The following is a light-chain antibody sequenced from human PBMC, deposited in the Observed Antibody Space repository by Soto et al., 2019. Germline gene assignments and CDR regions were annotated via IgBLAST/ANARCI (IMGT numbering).Light chain of an antibody. CDR3: QQYNSYSPT. J-gene: IGKJ1*01. V-gene: IGKV1-5*03. CDR1: QSISSW. Sequence: DIQMTQSPSTLSACVGHRLTITCLASQSISSWLAWYQQKPGKAPKLLIYKASSLESGVPSRFSGSGSGTEFTLTISSLQPDDFATYYCQQYNSYSPTFGQGTKVDIK. CDR2: KAS.